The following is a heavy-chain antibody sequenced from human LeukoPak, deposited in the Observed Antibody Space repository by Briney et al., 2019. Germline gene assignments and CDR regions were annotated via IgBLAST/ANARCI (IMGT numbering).Heavy chain of an antibody. V-gene: IGHV1-46*01. D-gene: IGHD3-22*01. CDR2: ISPSGDKT. CDR1: GYTFTNHY. Sequence: ASVKVSCKASGYTFTNHYMHWVRQAPGQGLEWLGLISPSGDKTWNAQKFQGRVTMTRDMSTSTDYLELRSLRSDDTAVYYCARNYYDSSGYFGFDYWGQGTLVTVSS. J-gene: IGHJ4*02. CDR3: ARNYYDSSGYFGFDY.